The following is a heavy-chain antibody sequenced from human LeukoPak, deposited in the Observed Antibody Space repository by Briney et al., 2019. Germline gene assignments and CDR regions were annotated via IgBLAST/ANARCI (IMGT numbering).Heavy chain of an antibody. J-gene: IGHJ4*02. CDR1: GFTFSSYA. Sequence: LRLSCAASGFTFSSYAMSWIRQPPGKGLEWIGYIYYSGSTYYNPSLKSRVTISVDTSKNQFSLKLSSVTAADTAVYYCARVSDILTSYYDYWGQGTLVTVSS. CDR3: ARVSDILTSYYDY. V-gene: IGHV4-30-4*08. D-gene: IGHD3-9*01. CDR2: IYYSGST.